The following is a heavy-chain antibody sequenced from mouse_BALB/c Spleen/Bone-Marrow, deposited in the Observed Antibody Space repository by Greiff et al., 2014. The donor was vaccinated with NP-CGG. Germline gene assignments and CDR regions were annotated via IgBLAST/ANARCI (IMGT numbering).Heavy chain of an antibody. CDR3: AREDYGNYAWFAY. D-gene: IGHD2-1*01. CDR2: ILPGIST. V-gene: IGHV1-9*01. J-gene: IGHJ3*01. CDR1: GYTFSTYW. Sequence: VQLQESGAELMKPGASVKISCKATGYTFSTYWIAWVKERPGHGLEWIGEILPGISTNYNEKFKGKATFTADTSSNTTYMQLSSLTFEDSAVYYCAREDYGNYAWFAYWGQGTLVTVSA.